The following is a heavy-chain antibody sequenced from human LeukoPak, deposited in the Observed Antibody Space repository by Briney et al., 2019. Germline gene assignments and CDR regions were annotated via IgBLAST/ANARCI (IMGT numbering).Heavy chain of an antibody. V-gene: IGHV3-7*01. CDR2: IKQDGSDQ. CDR3: ARLFGSGTYPLDALDI. Sequence: GGSLRLSCAASGFTFNNYWMSWVRQAPAKGLEWVANIKQDGSDQSYVDSVKGRFTISRDNAQNSLYPQMDGLRAEDTAVYYCARLFGSGTYPLDALDIWGQGTAVTVSS. CDR1: GFTFNNYW. J-gene: IGHJ3*02. D-gene: IGHD3-10*01.